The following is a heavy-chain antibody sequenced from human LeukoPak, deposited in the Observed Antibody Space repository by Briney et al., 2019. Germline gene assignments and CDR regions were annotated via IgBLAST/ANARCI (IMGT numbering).Heavy chain of an antibody. J-gene: IGHJ4*02. CDR2: ITGRSDKT. Sequence: GGSLRLSCAASGFTVSGNYMSWVRQAPGKGLEWVSTITGRSDKTYYTDSVKGRFVTSRDNSKDTLYLQMNSLRAEDTALYYCAKGGWLDDLGQGALVTVSS. D-gene: IGHD6-19*01. V-gene: IGHV3-23*01. CDR1: GFTVSGNY. CDR3: AKGGWLDD.